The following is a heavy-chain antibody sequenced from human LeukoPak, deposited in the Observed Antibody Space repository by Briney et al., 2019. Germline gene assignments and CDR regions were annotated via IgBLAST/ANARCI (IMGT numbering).Heavy chain of an antibody. CDR2: IYSGGST. D-gene: IGHD6-13*01. CDR1: GFTFSSYE. CDR3: ARTYSRKEDY. J-gene: IGHJ4*02. Sequence: GGSLRLSCAASGFTFSSYEMNWVRQAPGKGLEWVSVIYSGGSTYYADSVKGRFTISRDNSKNTLYLQMNSLRAEDTAVYYCARTYSRKEDYWGQGTLVTVSS. V-gene: IGHV3-53*01.